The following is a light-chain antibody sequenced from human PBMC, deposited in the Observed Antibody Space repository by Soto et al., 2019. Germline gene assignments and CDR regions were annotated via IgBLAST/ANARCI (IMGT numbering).Light chain of an antibody. V-gene: IGKV3-20*01. CDR2: VTS. Sequence: ENVLTQSPGTLSLSPGETASLSCMASRGVGTSYLAWYQQKPGQAPRLLLYVTSNRATGIPDRFSGSGSGTDFTLTISGLEPEDFAVYFCQQYGRSPLFGQGTKLEIK. CDR1: RGVGTSY. CDR3: QQYGRSPL. J-gene: IGKJ2*01.